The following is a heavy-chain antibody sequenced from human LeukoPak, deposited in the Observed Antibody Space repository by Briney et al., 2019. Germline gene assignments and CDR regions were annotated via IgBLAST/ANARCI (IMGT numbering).Heavy chain of an antibody. D-gene: IGHD3-22*01. CDR1: GFAFSSYS. Sequence: PGGSLRLSCAASGFAFSSYSMNWVRQAPGKGLDWVSYISSSSNTIYYADSVKGRFTISRDNAKNSLYLQMNSLRDEDTAVYYCARAHGGSGYHLPLDYWGQGTLVTVSS. CDR3: ARAHGGSGYHLPLDY. CDR2: ISSSSNTI. V-gene: IGHV3-48*02. J-gene: IGHJ4*02.